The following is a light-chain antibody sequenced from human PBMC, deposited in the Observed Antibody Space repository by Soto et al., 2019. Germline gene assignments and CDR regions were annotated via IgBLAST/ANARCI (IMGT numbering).Light chain of an antibody. CDR1: SEDVGGYNY. Sequence: QSVLTQPASVSGSPGQSITISCSGTSEDVGGYNYVSWYQHHPGKAPKLMVYEVTKRPSGLSNRFSGSKSGSTASLTISGLQAEDEADYYCSSYTRSNTLVFGPGTRSPS. J-gene: IGLJ1*01. V-gene: IGLV2-14*01. CDR3: SSYTRSNTLV. CDR2: EVT.